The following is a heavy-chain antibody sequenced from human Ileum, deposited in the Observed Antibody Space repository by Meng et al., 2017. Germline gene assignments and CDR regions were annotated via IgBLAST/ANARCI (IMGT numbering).Heavy chain of an antibody. CDR2: IYYMYEWYS. D-gene: IGHD2-21*01. V-gene: IGHV6-1*01. Sequence: QLQPSGPAVPRPAKPFSLQLAAFGGSGSCNMAGRYWFGQSRLRGLEWLGRIYYMYEWYSDYAVSVQSRISITSETSKNKHFLQMIAVATEDTAVDYCAAGGGAGDYWGQGTLVTVSS. J-gene: IGHJ4*02. CDR3: AAGGGAGDY. CDR1: GGSGSCNMAG.